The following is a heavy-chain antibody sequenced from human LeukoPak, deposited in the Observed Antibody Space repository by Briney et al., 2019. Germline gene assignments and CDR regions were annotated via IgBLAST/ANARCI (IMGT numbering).Heavy chain of an antibody. CDR1: GGSFSGYY. CDR3: ARSDSSGYYYTFDY. Sequence: KSSETLSLTCAVYGGSFSGYYWSWIRQPPGKGLEWIGEINHSGSTSYNPSLKSRVTISVDTSKNQFSLKLSSVTAADTAVYYCARSDSSGYYYTFDYWGQGTLVTVSS. V-gene: IGHV4-34*01. J-gene: IGHJ4*02. CDR2: INHSGST. D-gene: IGHD3-22*01.